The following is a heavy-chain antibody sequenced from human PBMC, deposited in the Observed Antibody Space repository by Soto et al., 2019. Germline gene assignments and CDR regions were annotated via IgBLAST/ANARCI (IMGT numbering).Heavy chain of an antibody. CDR3: ARDSHYDILTGYSRNACDM. J-gene: IGHJ3*02. Sequence: QVQLVQSGAEVKKPEASVKFSCKASGYTFTAYYMHWVRQAPGQGLEWMGWIYPNSGATNYAQKFQGRVTMTTDTSIRTVYMELSRLRSDDTAVYYCARDSHYDILTGYSRNACDMWGQGTMITVSS. D-gene: IGHD3-9*01. CDR2: IYPNSGAT. V-gene: IGHV1-2*02. CDR1: GYTFTAYY.